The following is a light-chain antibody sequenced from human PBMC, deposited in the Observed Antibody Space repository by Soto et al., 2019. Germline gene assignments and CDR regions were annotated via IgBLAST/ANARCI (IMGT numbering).Light chain of an antibody. CDR3: QQLNSYST. V-gene: IGKV1-9*01. CDR2: AAS. Sequence: DIQLTQSPSFLSASVGDTVTITCRASQGISSYLAWYQQKPGQAPKLLIYAASTLQSGVPSRFSGNGSGTDFTLTISSLQPEDFATYYCQQLNSYSTFGQGTRLEIK. CDR1: QGISSY. J-gene: IGKJ5*01.